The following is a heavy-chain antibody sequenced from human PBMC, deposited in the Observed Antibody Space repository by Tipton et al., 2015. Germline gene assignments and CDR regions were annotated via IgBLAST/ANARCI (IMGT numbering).Heavy chain of an antibody. V-gene: IGHV4-38-2*01. CDR3: ARGEQDCRRPICRGGLDV. Sequence: LRLSCAVSAYSISSDYYWGWIRQPPGKGLEWIGSISHSGNTYYNPSLKSRVTMSRDTSKNQFSLKLTSVTAADTAVYYCARGEQDCRRPICRGGLDVWGQGTMVIASS. CDR2: ISHSGNT. CDR1: AYSISSDYY. J-gene: IGHJ3*01. D-gene: IGHD2-15*01.